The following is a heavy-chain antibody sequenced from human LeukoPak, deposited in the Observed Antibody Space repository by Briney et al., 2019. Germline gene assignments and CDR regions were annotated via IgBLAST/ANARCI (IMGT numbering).Heavy chain of an antibody. D-gene: IGHD6-13*01. CDR3: AKGRVSSSTWYSTYYYYFYMDL. CDR2: VDHTGST. CDR1: DDSITMYY. V-gene: IGHV4-59*01. J-gene: IGHJ6*03. Sequence: SETLSLTCSVSDDSITMYYWTWIRQPPGKGLEWIGYVDHTGSTNFNPSLNGRVSISRDTTKYLFSLRLRSVTAADTAVYFCAKGRVSSSTWYSTYYYYFYMDLWGKGTTVTVSS.